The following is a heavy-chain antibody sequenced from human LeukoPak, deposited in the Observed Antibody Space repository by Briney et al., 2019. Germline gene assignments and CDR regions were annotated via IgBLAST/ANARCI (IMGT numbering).Heavy chain of an antibody. J-gene: IGHJ4*02. D-gene: IGHD3-22*01. CDR3: ARGDYDSSGYPQLTFDY. Sequence: GGSLRLSCAASGFTFSSYSTNWVRQAPGKGLEWVSSISSSSSYIYYADSVKGRFTISRDNAKNSLYLQMNSLRAEDTAVYYCARGDYDSSGYPQLTFDYWGQGTLVTASS. V-gene: IGHV3-21*01. CDR2: ISSSSSYI. CDR1: GFTFSSYS.